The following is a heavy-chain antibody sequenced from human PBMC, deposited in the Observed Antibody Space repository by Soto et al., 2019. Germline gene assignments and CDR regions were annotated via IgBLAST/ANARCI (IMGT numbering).Heavy chain of an antibody. D-gene: IGHD6-19*01. V-gene: IGHV4-59*12. CDR1: GGSISSYY. CDR3: ARVSGSSGLKYYFDY. CDR2: IYYSGST. J-gene: IGHJ4*02. Sequence: SETLSLTCTVSGGSISSYYWSWIRQPPGKGLEWIGYIYYSGSTNYNPSLKSRVTISVDTSKNQFSLKLSSVTAADTAVYYCARVSGSSGLKYYFDYWGQGTLVTVSS.